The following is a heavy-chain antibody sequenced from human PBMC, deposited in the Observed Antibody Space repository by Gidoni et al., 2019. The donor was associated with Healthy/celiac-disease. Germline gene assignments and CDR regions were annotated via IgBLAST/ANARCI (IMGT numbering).Heavy chain of an antibody. CDR3: ARDKYYYGSGSYKRLYYYYYGMDV. CDR1: GFTFSDYY. J-gene: IGHJ6*02. D-gene: IGHD3-10*01. V-gene: IGHV3-11*01. CDR2: ISSSGSTF. Sequence: QVQLVESGGGLVKPGGYLRLSCAASGFTFSDYYMSVIRQAPGKGLEWVSYISSSGSTFYYADSVKGRFTISRDTAKNSLYLPMNSLRAEDTAVYYCARDKYYYGSGSYKRLYYYYYGMDVWGQGTTVTVSS.